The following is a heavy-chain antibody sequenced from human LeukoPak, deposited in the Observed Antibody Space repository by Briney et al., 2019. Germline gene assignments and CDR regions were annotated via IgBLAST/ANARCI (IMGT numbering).Heavy chain of an antibody. V-gene: IGHV1-2*04. CDR2: INPNSGGT. J-gene: IGHJ4*02. D-gene: IGHD7-27*01. Sequence: ASVKVSCKASGYTFTGYYMHWVRQAPGQGLEWMGWINPNSGGTNYAQKFQGWVTMTRDTSISTAYMELSRLRSDDTAVYYCARDQRPGDHYFDYWGQGTLVTVSS. CDR1: GYTFTGYY. CDR3: ARDQRPGDHYFDY.